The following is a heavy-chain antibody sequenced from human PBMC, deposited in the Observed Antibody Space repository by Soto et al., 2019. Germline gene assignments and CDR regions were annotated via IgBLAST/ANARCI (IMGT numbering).Heavy chain of an antibody. CDR2: ISSVGSNV. CDR3: ARDCTGPGSCEDYFDY. D-gene: IGHD3-10*01. CDR1: GFTFSSYG. J-gene: IGHJ4*02. V-gene: IGHV3-30*03. Sequence: QVQLVESGGGVVQPGRSLRLSCAASGFTFSSYGMHWVRQAPGKGLEWVASISSVGSNVYYGDSVKGRFTISRDNSTITLYLQMNSLRAEDTAVYYCARDCTGPGSCEDYFDYWGQGTLVTVSS.